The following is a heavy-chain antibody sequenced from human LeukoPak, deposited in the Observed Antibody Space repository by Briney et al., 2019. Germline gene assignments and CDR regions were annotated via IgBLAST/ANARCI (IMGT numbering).Heavy chain of an antibody. CDR2: IYSGGST. CDR3: AKLSGYSSSSLATR. CDR1: GFTVSSNY. D-gene: IGHD6-6*01. V-gene: IGHV3-66*04. Sequence: PGGSLRLSCAASGFTVSSNYMSWVRQAPGKGLEWVSVIYSGGSTYYADSVKGRFTISRDNSKNTLYLQMNSLRAEDTAVYYCAKLSGYSSSSLATRWGQGTLVTVSS. J-gene: IGHJ4*02.